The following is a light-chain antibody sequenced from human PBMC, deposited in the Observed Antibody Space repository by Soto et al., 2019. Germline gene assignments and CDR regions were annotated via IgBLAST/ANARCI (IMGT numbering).Light chain of an antibody. CDR2: AAS. V-gene: IGKV1-39*01. CDR1: QSISTY. Sequence: DIQMTQSPSSLSASVGDRVTITCRASQSISTYLNWYQQKPGKAPNLLIYAASSLQSGVPSRFSGRGSGTDFTLTISSLQPEDFATYYCQQSYSTPLTFGGGTKVESK. CDR3: QQSYSTPLT. J-gene: IGKJ4*01.